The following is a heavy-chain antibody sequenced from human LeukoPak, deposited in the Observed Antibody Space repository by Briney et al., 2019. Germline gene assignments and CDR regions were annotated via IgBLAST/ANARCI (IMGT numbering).Heavy chain of an antibody. Sequence: GSSVKASCKASGGTFSSYAISWVRQAPGQGLEWMGRIIPIFGTANYAQKFQGRVTITTDESTSTAYMELSSLRSEDTAVYYCARDSSGYYPFDYWGQGTLVTVSS. CDR3: ARDSSGYYPFDY. J-gene: IGHJ4*02. CDR2: IIPIFGTA. V-gene: IGHV1-69*05. CDR1: GGTFSSYA. D-gene: IGHD3-22*01.